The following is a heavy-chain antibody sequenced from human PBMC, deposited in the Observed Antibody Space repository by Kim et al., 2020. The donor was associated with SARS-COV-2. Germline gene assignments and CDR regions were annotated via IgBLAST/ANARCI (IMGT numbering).Heavy chain of an antibody. CDR2: IFYSGST. Sequence: SETLSLTCTVSGGSISSSSYYWGWIRQPPGKGLEWIGSIFYSGSTYYNPSLKSRVTISVDTSKNQFSLKLSSVTAADTAVYYCAREGYYYDSSEPFDPWGQGTLVTVSS. V-gene: IGHV4-39*01. CDR1: GGSISSSSYY. CDR3: AREGYYYDSSEPFDP. J-gene: IGHJ5*02. D-gene: IGHD3-22*01.